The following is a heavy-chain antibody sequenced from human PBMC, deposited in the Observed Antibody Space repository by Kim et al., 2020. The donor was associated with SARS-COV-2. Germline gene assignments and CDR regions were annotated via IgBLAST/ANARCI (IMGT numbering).Heavy chain of an antibody. J-gene: IGHJ6*02. CDR3: ARHWTPGRTVGATPGCMDV. V-gene: IGHV4-39*01. CDR1: GGSISSSSYY. CDR2: IYYSGST. Sequence: SETLSLTCTVSGGSISSSSYYWGWIRQPPGKGLEWIGSIYYSGSTYYNPSFKSRVIISVDTSKNQFSLKLSSVTAADTAVYYCARHWTPGRTVGATPGCMDVWGQGTTVTVSS. D-gene: IGHD1-26*01.